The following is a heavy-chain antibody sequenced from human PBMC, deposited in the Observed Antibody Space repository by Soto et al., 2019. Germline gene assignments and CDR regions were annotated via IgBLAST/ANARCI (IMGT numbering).Heavy chain of an antibody. CDR2: INHSGST. CDR1: GGSFSGYY. V-gene: IGHV4-34*01. D-gene: IGHD6-6*01. CDR3: ARGPNYSSSSVREFDY. Sequence: SETLSLTCAVYGGSFSGYYWSWIRQPPGKGLEWIGEINHSGSTNYNPSLKSRVTISVDTSKNQFSLKLSSVTAADTAVYYCARGPNYSSSSVREFDYWGQGTLVTVSS. J-gene: IGHJ4*02.